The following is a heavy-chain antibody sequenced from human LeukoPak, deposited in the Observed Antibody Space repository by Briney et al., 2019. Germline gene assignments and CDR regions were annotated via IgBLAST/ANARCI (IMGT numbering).Heavy chain of an antibody. Sequence: SETPSLTCTVSGDSINSHSYYWGWIRQPPGKGLEWIGSVYYDGTSYSNPSLKSRVAVFVDTSRDQFSLDLSFVTAADTALYYCVRHISTNTGYFDSCGQGTLVSVSS. CDR3: VRHISTNTGYFDS. CDR1: GDSINSHSYY. D-gene: IGHD5-24*01. CDR2: VYYDGTS. V-gene: IGHV4-39*01. J-gene: IGHJ4*02.